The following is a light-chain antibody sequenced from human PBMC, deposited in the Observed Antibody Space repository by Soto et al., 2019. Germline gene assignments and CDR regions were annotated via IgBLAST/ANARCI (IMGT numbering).Light chain of an antibody. CDR2: GAS. V-gene: IGKV3-20*01. CDR3: QQYGRSPPWT. Sequence: EIVLTQSPGTLSLSPGERATLSCRASQSVSSSYLAWYQQKPGQAPRLLIYGASSRATGIPDRFSGSGSGTDFTLTISRLEPEDLPLFYCQQYGRSPPWTFGQGTKVEIK. CDR1: QSVSSSY. J-gene: IGKJ1*01.